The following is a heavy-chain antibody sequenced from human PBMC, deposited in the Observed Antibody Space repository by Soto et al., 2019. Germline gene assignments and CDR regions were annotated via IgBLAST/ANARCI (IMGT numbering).Heavy chain of an antibody. CDR2: LYYGGST. J-gene: IGHJ6*02. D-gene: IGHD1-26*01. Sequence: SETLSLTCTVSGGSISSSSYYWGWIRQPPGKGLEWIGSLYYGGSTNYNPSLKSRVTISVDTSNNQFSLKLTSVTAADTAVYYCARHPANGNNYYYGMDVWGQGTTVTVSS. CDR3: ARHPANGNNYYYGMDV. V-gene: IGHV4-39*01. CDR1: GGSISSSSYY.